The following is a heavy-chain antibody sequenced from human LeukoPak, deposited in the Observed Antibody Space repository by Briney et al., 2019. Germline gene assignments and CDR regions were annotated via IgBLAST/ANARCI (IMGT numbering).Heavy chain of an antibody. CDR1: GYTFTSYG. V-gene: IGHV1-18*01. CDR2: ISAYNGNT. Sequence: ASVKVSCKASGYTFTSYGISWVRQAPGQGLEWMGWISAYNGNTNYAQKLQGRVTMTTDTSTSTAHMELRSLRSDDTAVYYCARSYYDFWSGYHQYYFDYWGQGTLVTVSS. D-gene: IGHD3-3*01. CDR3: ARSYYDFWSGYHQYYFDY. J-gene: IGHJ4*02.